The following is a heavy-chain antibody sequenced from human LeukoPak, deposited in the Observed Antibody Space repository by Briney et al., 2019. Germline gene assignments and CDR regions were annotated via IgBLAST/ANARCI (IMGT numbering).Heavy chain of an antibody. Sequence: GGSLRLSCAASGFTFSDHYMDWVRQAPGKGLECVGRTRNRAHSYTTEYAASVKGRFTISRDDSKNSLYLQMISLKTEDTAVYYCARLYYDSSAYYAQGSDYWGQGTLVTVSS. V-gene: IGHV3-72*01. CDR2: TRNRAHSYTT. CDR3: ARLYYDSSAYYAQGSDY. D-gene: IGHD3-22*01. CDR1: GFTFSDHY. J-gene: IGHJ4*02.